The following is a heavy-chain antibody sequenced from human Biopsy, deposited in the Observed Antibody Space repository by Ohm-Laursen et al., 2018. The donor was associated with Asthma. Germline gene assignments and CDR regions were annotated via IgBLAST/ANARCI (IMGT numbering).Heavy chain of an antibody. J-gene: IGHJ4*02. CDR1: GFVFRSYA. CDR2: ISHDGRMT. V-gene: IGHV3-30*03. CDR3: GIVVAANPFQGDC. Sequence: SLRHSFVAYGFVFRSYAMNWVREAAGRGMEWVEVISHDGRMTHNADSEKARFTISRDNSKNTVYLDISSLRIEDRAVFYCGIVVAANPFQGDCWGQGTLVTVSS. D-gene: IGHD2-15*01.